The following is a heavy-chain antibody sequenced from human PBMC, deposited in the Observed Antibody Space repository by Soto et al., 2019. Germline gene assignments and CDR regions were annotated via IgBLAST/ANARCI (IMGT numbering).Heavy chain of an antibody. D-gene: IGHD2-15*01. V-gene: IGHV1-2*02. CDR3: ARVMRYCRGGSCHTGDDP. Sequence: ASVKVSCRASRYTFTGYYMHWVRQAPGQGLEWMGWINPNSGGTNYAQKFQGRVTMTRDTSIRTAYMERSRLGSDDTAVYYCARVMRYCRGGSCHTGDDPLGQGTLVTVSS. J-gene: IGHJ5*02. CDR1: RYTFTGYY. CDR2: INPNSGGT.